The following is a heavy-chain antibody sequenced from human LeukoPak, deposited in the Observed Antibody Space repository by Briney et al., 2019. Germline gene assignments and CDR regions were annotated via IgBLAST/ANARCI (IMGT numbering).Heavy chain of an antibody. V-gene: IGHV3-23*01. D-gene: IGHD6-19*01. CDR2: IRYSGGGT. CDR1: GFSISSYA. J-gene: IGHJ1*01. CDR3: AMDTVGRWLVHFHH. Sequence: GXXLRLSCAASGFSISSYAMSWVRQAPGKGLEWVSLIRYSGGGTYYADSVKGRFIIYRDTSENTLYLQMNSLRAEDTALYYCAMDTVGRWLVHFHHWGQGTPVTVSS.